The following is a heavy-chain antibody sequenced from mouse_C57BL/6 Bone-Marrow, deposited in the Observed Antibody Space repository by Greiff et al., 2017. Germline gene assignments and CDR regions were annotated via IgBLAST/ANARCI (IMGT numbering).Heavy chain of an antibody. CDR2: IDPDGGYT. J-gene: IGHJ3*01. D-gene: IGHD3-3*01. Sequence: VQLQQSGAELVRPGASVKLSCTASGFTFNDYYMPWVKQRPEQGLEWIGRIDPDGGYTDYPAKFKGRATMTADKSSNTAYLQLSRLTSEDTAGYYCTTGDDGFDYWGQGTPVTVSA. CDR3: TTGDDGFDY. CDR1: GFTFNDYY. V-gene: IGHV14-1*01.